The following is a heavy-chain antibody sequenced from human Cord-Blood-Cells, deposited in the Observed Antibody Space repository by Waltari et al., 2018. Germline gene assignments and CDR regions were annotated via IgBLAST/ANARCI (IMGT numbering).Heavy chain of an antibody. D-gene: IGHD5-18*01. CDR2: IYYSGST. J-gene: IGHJ4*02. Sequence: QLQLQESGPGLVKPSETLSLTCTVSGVSISSSSYYWRWIRQPPGQGLEWIGSIYYSGSTYYNPSLKSRVTISVDTSKNQFSLKLSSVTAADTAVYYCARHVGYGFDYWGQGTLVTVSS. CDR3: ARHVGYGFDY. CDR1: GVSISSSSYY. V-gene: IGHV4-39*01.